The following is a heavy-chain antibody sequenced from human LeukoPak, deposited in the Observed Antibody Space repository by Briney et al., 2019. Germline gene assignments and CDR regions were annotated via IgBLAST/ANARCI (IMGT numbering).Heavy chain of an antibody. Sequence: PSETLSLTCAVYGGSFSGYYWSWIRQPPGKGLEWIGEINHSGSTNYNPSLKSRVTISVDTSKNQFSLKLSSVTAADTAVYYCARWSSSWYFDYWGQGTLVTVPT. CDR1: GGSFSGYY. CDR3: ARWSSSWYFDY. D-gene: IGHD6-13*01. CDR2: INHSGST. V-gene: IGHV4-34*01. J-gene: IGHJ4*02.